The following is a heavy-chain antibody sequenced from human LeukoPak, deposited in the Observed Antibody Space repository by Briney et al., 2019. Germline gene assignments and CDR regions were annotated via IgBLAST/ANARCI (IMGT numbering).Heavy chain of an antibody. CDR1: GGSFSGYY. V-gene: IGHV4-34*01. Sequence: SETLSLTCAVYGGSFSGYYWSWIRQPPGKGLEWIGEINHSGSTNYNPSLKSRVTISVDTSKNQFSLKLSSVTAADTAVYYCARGYRYSHRTWFDPWGQGTLVTVSS. J-gene: IGHJ5*02. D-gene: IGHD2-21*01. CDR2: INHSGST. CDR3: ARGYRYSHRTWFDP.